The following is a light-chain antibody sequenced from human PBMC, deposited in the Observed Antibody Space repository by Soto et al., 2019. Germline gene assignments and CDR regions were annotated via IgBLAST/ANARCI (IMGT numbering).Light chain of an antibody. Sequence: EIVLTQSPGTLSLSPGERATLSCRASQSVSSSYLAWYQQKPGQAPRLLIYGASSRATGITDRFSGSGSGTDFTLTISRLEPEDFAVYYCQQYGRSRTFGQGTKVDIK. CDR3: QQYGRSRT. V-gene: IGKV3-20*01. J-gene: IGKJ1*01. CDR1: QSVSSSY. CDR2: GAS.